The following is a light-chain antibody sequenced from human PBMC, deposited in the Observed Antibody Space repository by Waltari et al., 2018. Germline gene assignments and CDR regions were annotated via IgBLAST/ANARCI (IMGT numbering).Light chain of an antibody. CDR1: SGSIASNY. CDR3: QSYDSSNVV. Sequence: NFMLTQPHSVSESPGKTVTISCTGSSGSIASNYVQWDQQRPGSAPTTVIYEDNQRPSGVPDRFSGSIDSSSNSASLTLSGLKTEDEADYYCQSYDSSNVVFGGGTKLTVL. CDR2: EDN. J-gene: IGLJ2*01. V-gene: IGLV6-57*02.